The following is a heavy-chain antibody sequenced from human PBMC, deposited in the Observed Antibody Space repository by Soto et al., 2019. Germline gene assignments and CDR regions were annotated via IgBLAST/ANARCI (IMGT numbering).Heavy chain of an antibody. V-gene: IGHV3-30*18. CDR3: AKSVVVAATLDAFDI. J-gene: IGHJ3*02. CDR2: ISYDGSNK. Sequence: GGSLRLSCAASGFTFSSYGMHWVRQAPGKGLEWVAVISYDGSNKYYADSVKGRFTISRDNSKNTLYLQMNSLRAEDTAVYYCAKSVVVAATLDAFDIWGQGTMVTVSS. D-gene: IGHD2-15*01. CDR1: GFTFSSYG.